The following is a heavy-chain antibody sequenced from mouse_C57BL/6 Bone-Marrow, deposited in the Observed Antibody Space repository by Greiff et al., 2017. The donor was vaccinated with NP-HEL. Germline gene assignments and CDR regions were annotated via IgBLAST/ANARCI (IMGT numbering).Heavy chain of an antibody. CDR1: GFTFSSYT. D-gene: IGHD1-1*01. CDR3: ARPLYYGSSSWFAY. Sequence: EVQLVESGGGLVKPGGSLKLSCAASGFTFSSYTMSWVRQTPEKRLEWVATISGGGGNTYYPDSVKGRFTIYRDNAKNTLYLQMSSLRSEDTALYYCARPLYYGSSSWFAYWGQGTLVTVSA. CDR2: ISGGGGNT. J-gene: IGHJ3*01. V-gene: IGHV5-9*01.